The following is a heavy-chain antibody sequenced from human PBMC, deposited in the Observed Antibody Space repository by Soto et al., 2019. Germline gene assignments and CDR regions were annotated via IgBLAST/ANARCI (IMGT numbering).Heavy chain of an antibody. D-gene: IGHD4-17*01. CDR2: INPNSGGT. CDR3: ARVRTTVTTHLLYY. V-gene: IGHV1-2*04. J-gene: IGHJ4*02. CDR1: GYTFTGYY. Sequence: ASVKVSCKASGYTFTGYYMHWVRQAPGQGLEWMGWINPNSGGTNYAQKFQGWVTMTRDTSISTAYMELSRLRSDDTAVYYCARVRTTVTTHLLYYWGQGTLVTVSS.